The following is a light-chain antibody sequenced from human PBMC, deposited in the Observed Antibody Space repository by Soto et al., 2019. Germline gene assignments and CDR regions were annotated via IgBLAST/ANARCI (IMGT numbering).Light chain of an antibody. CDR2: DAS. J-gene: IGKJ4*01. CDR3: QQYNNWPLT. CDR1: QSVGRS. V-gene: IGKV3-15*01. Sequence: EIVLTQSPATLSVSPGERAALSCRASQSVGRSLAWYQQKPGQAPRLLMYDASTRATGIPGRFSGSGSGTEFTLTISSLQSEDVAVYHCQQYNNWPLTFGGGTKVEI.